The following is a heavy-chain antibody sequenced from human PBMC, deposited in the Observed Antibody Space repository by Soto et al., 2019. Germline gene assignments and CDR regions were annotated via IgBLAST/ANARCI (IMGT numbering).Heavy chain of an antibody. J-gene: IGHJ4*02. V-gene: IGHV1-69*13. CDR2: IIPIFGTA. Sequence: SGKVSCKASRGTFSSYAMSWVRPSTGQGLEWMGGIIPIFGTANYAQKFQGRVTITADESTSTAYMELGSLRSEDTAVYYCARGRGELRHWGFDYWCQGTLVTVS. CDR1: RGTFSSYA. D-gene: IGHD3-10*01. CDR3: ARGRGELRHWGFDY.